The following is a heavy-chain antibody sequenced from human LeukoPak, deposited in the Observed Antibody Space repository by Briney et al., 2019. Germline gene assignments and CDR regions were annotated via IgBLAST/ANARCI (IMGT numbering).Heavy chain of an antibody. D-gene: IGHD6-19*01. CDR2: INHSGST. V-gene: IGHV4-39*07. CDR1: GGSISTSSYY. CDR3: ARKVAGWYNWFDP. Sequence: PSETLSLTCTVSGGSISTSSYYWGWIRQPPGKGLEWIGEINHSGSTNYNPSLKSRVTISVDTSKNQFSLRLSSVTAADTAVYYCARKVAGWYNWFDPWGQGTLVTVSS. J-gene: IGHJ5*02.